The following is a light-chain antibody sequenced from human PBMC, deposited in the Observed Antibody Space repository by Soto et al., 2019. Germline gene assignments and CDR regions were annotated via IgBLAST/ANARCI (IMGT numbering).Light chain of an antibody. CDR2: EGH. J-gene: IGLJ1*01. CDR3: CLYIGANTYV. V-gene: IGLV2-23*01. Sequence: QSALAHPGSVRWSPGHSITISCTGTSGFVGSFSLVSWYQQHPGKAPKVMISEGHRRPSGVPDRFSGSTSVNSASLTISGLQADEEADYYCCLYIGANTYVFGTGTKVTXL. CDR1: SGFVGSFSL.